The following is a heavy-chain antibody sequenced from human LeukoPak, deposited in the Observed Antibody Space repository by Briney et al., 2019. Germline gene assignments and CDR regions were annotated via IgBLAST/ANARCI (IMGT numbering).Heavy chain of an antibody. CDR2: INADGSST. CDR1: GLTFRSYW. V-gene: IGHV3-74*01. Sequence: GGSLRLSCAASGLTFRSYWMHWVRQAPGKGLLWVSRINADGSSTSYADSVKGRFTISRDNAKNTLYLQMNSLRAEDTAVYYCARDPRLRNDIVVVPAAIRDYYYYYYMDVWGKGTTVTVSS. D-gene: IGHD2-2*02. J-gene: IGHJ6*03. CDR3: ARDPRLRNDIVVVPAAIRDYYYYYYMDV.